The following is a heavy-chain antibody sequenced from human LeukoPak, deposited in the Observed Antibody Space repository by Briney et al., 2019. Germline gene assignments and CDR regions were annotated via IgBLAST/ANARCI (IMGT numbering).Heavy chain of an antibody. CDR3: VRTARYFDSSGYQGGWFDY. D-gene: IGHD3-22*01. V-gene: IGHV4-59*11. CDR2: IYYTGNT. CDR1: GDSITSHY. J-gene: IGHJ4*02. Sequence: SETLSLTCTVSGDSITSHYWSWIRQPPGKGLEWIGYIYYTGNTNYNPSLKSRLTISDDTSRNQVSLKLRSVTAADTAVYYCVRTARYFDSSGYQGGWFDYWGQGTLVTVSS.